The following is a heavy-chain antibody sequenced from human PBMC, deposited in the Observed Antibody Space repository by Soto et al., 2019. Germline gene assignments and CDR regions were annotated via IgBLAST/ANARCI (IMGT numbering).Heavy chain of an antibody. J-gene: IGHJ5*02. V-gene: IGHV1-69*01. D-gene: IGHD2-21*02. Sequence: QVQLVQSGAEVKKPGSSVKVSCKASGGTFSSYAISWVRQAPGQGLEWMGGIIPIFGTANYAQKFQGRVTITADESTSTAYMELSSLRSEDTAVYYCARGRAYCGGDCYLLPINWFDPWGQGTLVTVSS. CDR2: IIPIFGTA. CDR3: ARGRAYCGGDCYLLPINWFDP. CDR1: GGTFSSYA.